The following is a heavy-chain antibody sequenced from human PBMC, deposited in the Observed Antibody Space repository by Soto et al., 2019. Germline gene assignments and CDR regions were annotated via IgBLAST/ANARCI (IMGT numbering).Heavy chain of an antibody. Sequence: QVQLQQWGAGLLKPSETLSLTCAVYGGSFSGYYWSWIRQPPGKGLEWIGEINHSGSTNYNPSLKSRVTLSVDTSKNQFSLKLSSVTAADTAVYYCARIMRLGHAVDYRGQGTLVTVSS. CDR3: ARIMRLGHAVDY. CDR1: GGSFSGYY. CDR2: INHSGST. D-gene: IGHD3-22*01. J-gene: IGHJ4*02. V-gene: IGHV4-34*01.